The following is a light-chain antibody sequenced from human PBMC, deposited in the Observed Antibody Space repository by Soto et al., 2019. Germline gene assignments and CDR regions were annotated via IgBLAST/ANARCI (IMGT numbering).Light chain of an antibody. J-gene: IGLJ3*02. CDR2: SNN. CDR1: SSNIGSNT. CDR3: AAWDDSLNAWV. V-gene: IGLV1-44*01. Sequence: QSVLTQPPSASGTPGQRVTISCSGSSSNIGSNTVNWYQQLPGTAPKRLIYSNNQRPSGVPDRFSVSKFGTSASLAISGLLSEDEADYYCAAWDDSLNAWVFGGGTKVTVL.